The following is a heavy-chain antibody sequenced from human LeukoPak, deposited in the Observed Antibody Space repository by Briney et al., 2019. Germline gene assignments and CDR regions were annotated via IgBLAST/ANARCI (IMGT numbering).Heavy chain of an antibody. CDR3: AKDVWSWDDSSGYPGD. Sequence: GGSLRLSCAASGFTFSSYGMHWVRQAPGKGLEGVAVIWYDGSNKYYADSVKGRFTISRDNSKNTLYLQMNSLRAEDTAVYYCAKDVWSWDDSSGYPGDWGQGTLVTVSS. J-gene: IGHJ4*02. D-gene: IGHD3-22*01. CDR1: GFTFSSYG. CDR2: IWYDGSNK. V-gene: IGHV3-33*06.